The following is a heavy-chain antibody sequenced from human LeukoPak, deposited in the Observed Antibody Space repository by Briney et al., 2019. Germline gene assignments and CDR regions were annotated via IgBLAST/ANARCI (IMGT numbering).Heavy chain of an antibody. J-gene: IGHJ4*02. CDR3: AREVRSSRYCSGGSCYFDY. CDR2: MNPNSGNT. CDR1: GYTFTSYD. V-gene: IGHV1-8*02. Sequence: ASVKVSCKASGYTFTSYDINWVRQATGQGLEWMGWMNPNSGNTGYAQKFQGRVTMTRDTSISTAYMELSRLRSDDTAVYYCAREVRSSRYCSGGSCYFDYWGQGTLVTVSS. D-gene: IGHD2-15*01.